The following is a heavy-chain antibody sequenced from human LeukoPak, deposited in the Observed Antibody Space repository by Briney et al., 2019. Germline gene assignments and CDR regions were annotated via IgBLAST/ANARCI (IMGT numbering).Heavy chain of an antibody. V-gene: IGHV4-38-2*02. J-gene: IGHJ6*03. CDR2: IYHSGST. D-gene: IGHD3-3*01. CDR1: GYSISSGYY. CDR3: AREGDFWSGYRPRPHYYYYYYMDV. Sequence: KPSETLSLTCTVSGYSISSGYYWGWIRQPPGKGLEWIGSIYHSGSTYYNPSLKSRVTISVDTSKNQFSLKLSSVTAADTAVYYCAREGDFWSGYRPRPHYYYYYYMDVWGKGTAVTVSS.